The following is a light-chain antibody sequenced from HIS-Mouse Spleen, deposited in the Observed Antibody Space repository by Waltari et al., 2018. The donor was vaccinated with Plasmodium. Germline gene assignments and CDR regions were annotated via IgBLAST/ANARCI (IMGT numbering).Light chain of an antibody. J-gene: IGKJ2*01. CDR3: QQYNSYSYT. Sequence: DIQLTQSPSTMSASVGDRVTITCRARQSISSWLAWYQKKPGKAPKLLIYKASSLESGVPSRFSGSGSGTEFTLTISSLQPDDFATYYCQQYNSYSYTFGQGTKLEIK. V-gene: IGKV1-5*03. CDR2: KAS. CDR1: QSISSW.